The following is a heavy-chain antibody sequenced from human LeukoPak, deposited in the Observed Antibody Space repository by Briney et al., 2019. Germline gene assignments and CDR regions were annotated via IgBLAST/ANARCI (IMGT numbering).Heavy chain of an antibody. CDR3: ARDGYYYDSGYLDY. V-gene: IGHV3-30-3*01. D-gene: IGHD3-22*01. CDR2: ISYDGSNK. J-gene: IGHJ4*02. CDR1: GFTFSSYA. Sequence: GGSLRLSCAASGFTFSSYAMHWVRQAPGKGLEWVAVISYDGSNKYYADSVKGRFTISRDNSKNTLYLQMNSLRAEDTAVYYCARDGYYYDSGYLDYWGQGTLVTVSS.